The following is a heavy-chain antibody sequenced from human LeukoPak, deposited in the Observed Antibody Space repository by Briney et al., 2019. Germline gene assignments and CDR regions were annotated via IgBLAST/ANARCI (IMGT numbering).Heavy chain of an antibody. CDR1: GGTFSSYA. V-gene: IGHV1-69*13. Sequence: GASVKVSCKASGGTFSSYAISWVRQAPGQGLEWMGGIIPIFGTANYALKFQGRVTITADESTSTAYMELSSLRSEDTAVYYCARDSARGYYDSSGYYQYYYYGMDVWGQGTTVTVSS. J-gene: IGHJ6*02. D-gene: IGHD3-22*01. CDR3: ARDSARGYYDSSGYYQYYYYGMDV. CDR2: IIPIFGTA.